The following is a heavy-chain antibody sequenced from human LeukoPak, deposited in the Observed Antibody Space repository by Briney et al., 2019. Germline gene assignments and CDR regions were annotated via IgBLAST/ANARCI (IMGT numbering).Heavy chain of an antibody. CDR1: GGSIISSNW. CDR3: ARDLIAAAELDP. Sequence: SETLSLTCTVSGGSIISSNWWSWVRQPPGKGLEWIGEVYHSGITNYNPSLKSRVTISVDKSKNQFSLKLNSVTAADTAVYYCARDLIAAAELDPWGQGTLVTVFS. CDR2: VYHSGIT. D-gene: IGHD6-13*01. J-gene: IGHJ5*02. V-gene: IGHV4-4*02.